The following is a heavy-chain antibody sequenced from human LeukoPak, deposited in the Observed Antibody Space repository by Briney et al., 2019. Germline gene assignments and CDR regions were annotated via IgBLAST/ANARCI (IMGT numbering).Heavy chain of an antibody. D-gene: IGHD2/OR15-2a*01. Sequence: GGSLRLSCAASGFTFSNALMSWVRQAPGKGLEWVGRIISKVDGGTADYAAPVKGRFTISRDDSKTTVYLQMNSLKTEDTAVYYCSTSGGTTTRFVDYWGQGTLVSVSS. CDR1: GFTFSNAL. J-gene: IGHJ4*02. V-gene: IGHV3-15*01. CDR3: STSGGTTTRFVDY. CDR2: IISKVDGGTA.